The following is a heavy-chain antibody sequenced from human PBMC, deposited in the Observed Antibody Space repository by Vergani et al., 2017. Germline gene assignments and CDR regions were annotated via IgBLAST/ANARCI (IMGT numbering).Heavy chain of an antibody. CDR3: ARVVSSVLTGDY. D-gene: IGHD1-14*01. Sequence: QVQLQESGPGLVKPSETLSLTCTVSGGSVSSGSYYWSWIRQPPGKGLEWIGYIYYSGSTNYNPSLKSRVTISVDTSKNQFSLKLSSVTAADTAVYYCARVVSSVLTGDYWGEGTLVSVYS. CDR2: IYYSGST. J-gene: IGHJ4*02. V-gene: IGHV4-61*01. CDR1: GGSVSSGSYY.